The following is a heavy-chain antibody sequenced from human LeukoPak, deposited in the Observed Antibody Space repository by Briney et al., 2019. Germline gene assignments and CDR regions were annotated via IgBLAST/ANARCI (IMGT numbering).Heavy chain of an antibody. D-gene: IGHD3-9*01. CDR1: GGSFSGYY. CDR2: INHSGST. J-gene: IGHJ6*02. Sequence: SETLSLTCAVYGGSFSGYYWSWIRQPPGKGLEWIGEINHSGSTNYNPSLKSRVTISVDTSKNQFSLKLSSVTAADTAVYYCARGLIIQNILTGYGHYYYGMVVWGQGTTVTVSS. CDR3: ARGLIIQNILTGYGHYYYGMVV. V-gene: IGHV4-34*01.